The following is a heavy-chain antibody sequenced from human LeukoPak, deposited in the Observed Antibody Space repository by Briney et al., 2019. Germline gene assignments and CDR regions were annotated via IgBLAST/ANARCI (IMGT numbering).Heavy chain of an antibody. Sequence: GGSLRLSCAASGFTFSSYSMNWVRQAPGKGLEWVSSISNSETYIYYAQSMKGRFTIARDNHKNTLYLQMASLRAEDTAVYYCAKVLESITMIVVVGWSDPWVGGAMLSDCS. V-gene: IGHV3-21*04. CDR2: ISNSETYI. D-gene: IGHD3-22*01. CDR3: AKVLESITMIVVVGWSDP. J-gene: IGHJ5*02. CDR1: GFTFSSYS.